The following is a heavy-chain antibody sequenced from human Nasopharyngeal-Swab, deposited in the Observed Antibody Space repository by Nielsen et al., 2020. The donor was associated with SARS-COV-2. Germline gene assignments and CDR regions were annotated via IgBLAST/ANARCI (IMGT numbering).Heavy chain of an antibody. D-gene: IGHD3-22*01. V-gene: IGHV3-30*18. CDR3: AKDSIRYYYDASGAFDI. Sequence: VRQATGKGLEWVAVISYDGSNKYYADSVKGRFTISRDNSKNTLYLQMNSLRAEDTAVYYCAKDSIRYYYDASGAFDIWGQGTMVTVSS. J-gene: IGHJ3*02. CDR2: ISYDGSNK.